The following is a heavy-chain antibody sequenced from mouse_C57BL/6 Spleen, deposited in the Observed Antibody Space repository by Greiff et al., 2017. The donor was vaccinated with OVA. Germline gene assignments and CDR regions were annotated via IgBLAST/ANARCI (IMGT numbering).Heavy chain of an antibody. CDR2: IRSKSNNYAT. CDR1: GFSFNTYA. CDR3: VRSTVEFAY. Sequence: GGGLVQPKGSLKLSCAASGFSFNTYAMNWVRQAPGKGLEWVARIRSKSNNYATYYADSVKDRFTISRDDSESMLYLQMNNLRTEDTAMYYCVRSTVEFAYWGQGTLVTVSA. D-gene: IGHD1-1*01. V-gene: IGHV10-1*01. J-gene: IGHJ3*01.